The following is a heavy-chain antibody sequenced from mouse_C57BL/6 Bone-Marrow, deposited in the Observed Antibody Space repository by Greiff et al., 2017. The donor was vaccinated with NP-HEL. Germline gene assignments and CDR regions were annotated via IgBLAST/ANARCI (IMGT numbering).Heavy chain of an antibody. V-gene: IGHV5-9*01. CDR2: ISGGGGNT. CDR1: GFTFSSYT. CDR3: ARQGVFAWFAY. Sequence: EVQRVESGGGLVKPGGSLKLSCAASGFTFSSYTMSWVRQTPEKRLEWVATISGGGGNTYYPDSVKGRFTISRDNAKNTLYLQMSSLRSEDTALYYCARQGVFAWFAYWGQGTLVTVSA. J-gene: IGHJ3*01.